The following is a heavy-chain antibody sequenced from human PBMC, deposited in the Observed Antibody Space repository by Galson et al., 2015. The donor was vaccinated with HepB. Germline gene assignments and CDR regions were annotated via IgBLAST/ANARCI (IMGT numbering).Heavy chain of an antibody. V-gene: IGHV1-18*01. J-gene: IGHJ5*02. CDR3: ARAGHSNPGWFDP. CDR2: IAPYSGNT. D-gene: IGHD4-11*01. Sequence: SVKVSCKASGYPFFNFGITWVRQAPGQGLEWLGWIAPYSGNTDYTEKVQGRLTMTTDTSTGTAYMELKSLRFDDTAVYYCARAGHSNPGWFDPWGQGTLVTVSS. CDR1: GYPFFNFG.